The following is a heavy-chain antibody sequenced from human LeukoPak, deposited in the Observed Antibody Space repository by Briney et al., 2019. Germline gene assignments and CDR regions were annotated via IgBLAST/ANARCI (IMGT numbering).Heavy chain of an antibody. Sequence: SETLSLTCTVSGGSISSYYWSWIRQPPGKGLEWIGYIYHSMSTNYNPSLKSRVTISVDTSKNQFSLKLSSVTAADTAVYYCARHSAGIAVAGMNYWGQGTLVTVSS. V-gene: IGHV4-59*08. D-gene: IGHD6-19*01. CDR2: IYHSMST. CDR1: GGSISSYY. CDR3: ARHSAGIAVAGMNY. J-gene: IGHJ4*02.